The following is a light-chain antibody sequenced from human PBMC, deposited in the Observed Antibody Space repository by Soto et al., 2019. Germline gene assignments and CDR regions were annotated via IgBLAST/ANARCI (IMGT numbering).Light chain of an antibody. CDR3: QQRADWPWT. V-gene: IGKV3-11*01. CDR1: QNIAIY. CDR2: DTF. Sequence: IVLTQSPATLSFSPGERATLSCRASQNIAIYLAWYQQKSGQSPRLLIYDTFNRAPGIPDRFSGSGSGTAFPLPTGSLEPEDFAVYYCQQRADWPWTFGQGTTVEIK. J-gene: IGKJ1*01.